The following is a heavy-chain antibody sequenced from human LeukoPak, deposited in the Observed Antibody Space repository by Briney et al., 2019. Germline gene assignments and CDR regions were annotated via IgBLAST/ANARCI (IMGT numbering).Heavy chain of an antibody. V-gene: IGHV3-7*01. CDR2: IKQDGSEK. Sequence: GGSLRLSCAASGFTFSSYWMSWVRQAPGKGLEWVANIKQDGSEKYYVDSVKGRFTISRDNAKNSLYLQMNSLRAEDTAVYYCAGPNPGIAAAHDAFDIWGQGTMVTVSS. D-gene: IGHD6-13*01. CDR3: AGPNPGIAAAHDAFDI. J-gene: IGHJ3*02. CDR1: GFTFSSYW.